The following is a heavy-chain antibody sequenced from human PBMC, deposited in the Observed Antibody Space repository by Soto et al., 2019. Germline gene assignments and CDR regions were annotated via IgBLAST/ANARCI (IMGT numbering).Heavy chain of an antibody. CDR2: IIPILGIA. CDR1: GGTFSSYS. J-gene: IGHJ4*02. CDR3: ARGGVAGFDY. V-gene: IGHV1-69*02. D-gene: IGHD6-19*01. Sequence: QVQLVQSGAEVKKPGSSVTVSCKASGGTFSSYSISWVRQAPGQGLEWMGRIIPILGIANNAQKFQGRVTVTADKSTSTAHTELSSLSAEDTAVYHCARGGVAGFDYWGQGTLVTVSS.